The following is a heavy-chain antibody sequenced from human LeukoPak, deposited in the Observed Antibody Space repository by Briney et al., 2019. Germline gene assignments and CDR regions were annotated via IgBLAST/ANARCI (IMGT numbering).Heavy chain of an antibody. Sequence: SETLSLTCSVSGGSISNSSYFWGWVRQPPGKGLEWIGSIYYAGSTYYNPSLKSRVTISKDTSKNQFALRLSSVTAADTAVYYCARQIGSSGPDCWGQGTLVTVSS. D-gene: IGHD6-19*01. V-gene: IGHV4-39*01. CDR3: ARQIGSSGPDC. CDR2: IYYAGST. J-gene: IGHJ4*02. CDR1: GGSISNSSYF.